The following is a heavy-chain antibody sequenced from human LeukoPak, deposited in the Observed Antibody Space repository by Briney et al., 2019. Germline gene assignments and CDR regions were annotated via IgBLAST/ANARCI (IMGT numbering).Heavy chain of an antibody. V-gene: IGHV3-48*01. D-gene: IGHD1-26*01. CDR3: ARDWIGIVGATDY. CDR1: GFTFSSYS. Sequence: GGSLRLSCAASGFTFSSYSMNWVRQAPGKGLEWVSYISSSSSTIYYADSVKGRFTISRDNAKNSLYLQMNSLRAEDTAVYYCARDWIGIVGATDYWGQGTLVTVSS. CDR2: ISSSSSTI. J-gene: IGHJ4*02.